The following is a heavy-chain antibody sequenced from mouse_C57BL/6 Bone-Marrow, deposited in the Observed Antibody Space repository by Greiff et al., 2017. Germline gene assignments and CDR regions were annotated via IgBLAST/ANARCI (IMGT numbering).Heavy chain of an antibody. Sequence: QVKLMESGPGLVQPSQSLSITCTVSGFSLTSYGVHWVRQSPGKGLEWLGVIWRGGSTDYNAAFMSRLSITKDNSKSQVFFKMNSLQADDTAIYYCAKIDYDAVGYAMDYWGQGTSVTVSS. CDR3: AKIDYDAVGYAMDY. CDR1: GFSLTSYG. J-gene: IGHJ4*01. V-gene: IGHV2-5*01. CDR2: IWRGGST. D-gene: IGHD2-4*01.